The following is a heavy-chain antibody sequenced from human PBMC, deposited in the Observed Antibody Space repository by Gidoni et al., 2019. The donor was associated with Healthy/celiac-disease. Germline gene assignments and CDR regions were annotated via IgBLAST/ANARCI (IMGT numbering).Heavy chain of an antibody. V-gene: IGHV3-9*01. J-gene: IGHJ3*02. CDR1: GFPFDDYA. Sequence: EVQLVESGGGLVQPGRSLRLSCAASGFPFDDYAMHWVRQAPGKGLEWVSGISWNSGSIGYADSVKGRFTISRDNAKNSLYLQMNSLRAEDTALYYCAKDLTTGGIFAFDIWGQGTMVTVSS. CDR3: AKDLTTGGIFAFDI. CDR2: ISWNSGSI. D-gene: IGHD2-8*02.